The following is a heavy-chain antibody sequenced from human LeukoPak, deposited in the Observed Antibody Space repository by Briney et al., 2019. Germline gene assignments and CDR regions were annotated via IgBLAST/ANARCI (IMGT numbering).Heavy chain of an antibody. CDR1: GGSVSNYY. CDR2: IYYSGST. D-gene: IGHD5-18*01. V-gene: IGHV4-59*02. CDR3: ARIITAMGPYYYYYYMDV. J-gene: IGHJ6*03. Sequence: SETLSLTCTVSGGSVSNYYWSWIRQPPGKGLEWIGYIYYSGSTNYNPSLKSRVTISVDTSKNQFSLKLSSVTAADTAVYYCARIITAMGPYYYYYYMDVWGKGTTVTISS.